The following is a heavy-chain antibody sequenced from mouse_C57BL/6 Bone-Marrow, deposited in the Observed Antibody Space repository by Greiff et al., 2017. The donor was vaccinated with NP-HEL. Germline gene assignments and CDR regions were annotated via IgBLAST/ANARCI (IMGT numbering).Heavy chain of an antibody. Sequence: DVMLVESGGGLVKPGGSLKLSCAASGFTFSSYAMSWVRQTPEKRLEWVATISDGGSYTYYPDNVKGRFTISRDNAKNNLYLQMSHLKSEDTAMYYCARDYGSSYWGKGTLVTVSA. J-gene: IGHJ3*01. CDR1: GFTFSSYA. CDR2: ISDGGSYT. CDR3: ARDYGSSY. D-gene: IGHD1-1*01. V-gene: IGHV5-4*01.